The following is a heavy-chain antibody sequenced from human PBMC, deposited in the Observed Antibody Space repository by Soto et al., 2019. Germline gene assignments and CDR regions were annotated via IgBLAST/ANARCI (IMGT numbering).Heavy chain of an antibody. J-gene: IGHJ6*02. D-gene: IGHD6-13*01. V-gene: IGHV1-8*01. CDR2: MNPNSGNT. CDR3: ARVERSSWYYYYGMDV. CDR1: GYTFTSYD. Sequence: ASVQVSCKASGYTFTSYDINWVRQATGQGLEWMGWMNPNSGNTGYAQKFQGRVTMTRNTSISTAYMELSSLRSEVTAVYSCARVERSSWYYYYGMDVWGQGTTVTVSS.